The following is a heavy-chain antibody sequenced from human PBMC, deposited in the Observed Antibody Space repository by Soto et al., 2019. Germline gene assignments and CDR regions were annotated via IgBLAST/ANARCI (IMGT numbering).Heavy chain of an antibody. CDR1: GGSISSGGYY. Sequence: QVQLQESGPGLVKPSQTLSLTCTVSGGSISSGGYYWSWIRQHPGKGLEWIGYIYYSGSTYYNPSLKSRVTISVDTSKNQFSLKLSSVIAADTAVYYCARSPGYCSSTSCYTWANWFDPWGQGTLVTVSS. CDR3: ARSPGYCSSTSCYTWANWFDP. CDR2: IYYSGST. D-gene: IGHD2-2*02. V-gene: IGHV4-31*03. J-gene: IGHJ5*02.